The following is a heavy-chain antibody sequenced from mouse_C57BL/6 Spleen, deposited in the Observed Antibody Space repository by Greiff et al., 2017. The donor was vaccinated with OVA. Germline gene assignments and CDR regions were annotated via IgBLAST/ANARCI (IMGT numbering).Heavy chain of an antibody. D-gene: IGHD2-3*01. V-gene: IGHV1-69*01. CDR2: IDPSDSYT. Sequence: VQLQQPGAELVMPGASVKLSCKASGYTFTSYWMHWVKQRPGQGLEWIGRIDPSDSYTNYNEKFKSKSTLTVDKSSSTAYMQLSSLTSEDSAVYDVARSGDCYYGFAYWGQGTLVTVSA. CDR3: ARSGDCYYGFAY. J-gene: IGHJ3*01. CDR1: GYTFTSYW.